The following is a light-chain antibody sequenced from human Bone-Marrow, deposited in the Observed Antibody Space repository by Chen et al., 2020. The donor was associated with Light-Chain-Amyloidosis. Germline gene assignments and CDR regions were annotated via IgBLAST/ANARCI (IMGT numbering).Light chain of an antibody. CDR3: SSYTITNTLV. CDR2: EVT. V-gene: IGLV2-14*01. J-gene: IGLJ1*01. Sequence: QSALPQPPSVSGSPGQSITTPCTGTSSDVGGDNHVSWYQQHPDKAPKLMIYEVTKRPSWVPDRFSGSKSDNTASLTISGLQTEDEADYFCSSYTITNTLVFGSGTRVTVL. CDR1: SSDVGGDNH.